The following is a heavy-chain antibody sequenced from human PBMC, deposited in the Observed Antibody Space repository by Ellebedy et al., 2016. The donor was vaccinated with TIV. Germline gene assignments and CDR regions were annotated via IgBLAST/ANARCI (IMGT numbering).Heavy chain of an antibody. J-gene: IGHJ4*02. D-gene: IGHD1-26*01. V-gene: IGHV3-30-3*01. Sequence: GESLKISXVASRVTFSSYAIHWVRQAPGKGLEWVASVSYDGNYKYYPDSGKGRFTVSRANSKNTVYLQMNSLSSDDTAVYYCARDSTVGGGSPNADRYFDYWGQGTLVTVSP. CDR1: RVTFSSYA. CDR3: ARDSTVGGGSPNADRYFDY. CDR2: VSYDGNYK.